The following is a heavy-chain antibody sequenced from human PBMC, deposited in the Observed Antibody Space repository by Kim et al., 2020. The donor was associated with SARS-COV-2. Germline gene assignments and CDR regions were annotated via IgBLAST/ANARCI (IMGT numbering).Heavy chain of an antibody. CDR1: GFTFSSYS. V-gene: IGHV3-21*01. D-gene: IGHD2-8*01. CDR2: ISSSSSYI. CDR3: ARDGGTDCTNGVCYTGFDY. J-gene: IGHJ4*02. Sequence: GGSLRLSCAASGFTFSSYSMNWVRQAPGKGLEWVSSISSSSSYIYYADSVKGRFTISRDNATNSLYLQMNSLRAEDTAVYYCARDGGTDCTNGVCYTGFDYWGQGTLVTVSS.